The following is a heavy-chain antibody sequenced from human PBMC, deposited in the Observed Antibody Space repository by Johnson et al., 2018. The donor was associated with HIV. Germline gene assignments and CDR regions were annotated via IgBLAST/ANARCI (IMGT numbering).Heavy chain of an antibody. J-gene: IGHJ3*02. CDR1: GFTFSSYG. CDR2: IRYDGTNK. D-gene: IGHD1-26*01. CDR3: AKDLGSYQYLVDAFDI. V-gene: IGHV3-30*02. Sequence: QVQLVESGGGVVQPGGSLRLSCAASGFTFSSYGMHWVRQAPGKGLEWVAFIRYDGTNKYYVDSVKGRFTISRDNSKNTLYLQMNSLRTEDTAVYYCAKDLGSYQYLVDAFDIWGQVTMVTVSS.